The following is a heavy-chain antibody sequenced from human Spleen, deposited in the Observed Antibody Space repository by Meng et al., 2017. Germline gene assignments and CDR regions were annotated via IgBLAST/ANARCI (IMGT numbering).Heavy chain of an antibody. J-gene: IGHJ4*02. CDR3: ARHKLRDGTDY. V-gene: IGHV5-51*01. D-gene: IGHD6-13*01. Sequence: GESLKISCQGSGYSFTSYWIGWVRQIPGKGLEWMGIINPGDSDTRYRPSFQGHVTISADKSTSTAFLQWSSLRASDTAIYYCARHKLRDGTDYWGQGTLVTVSS. CDR2: INPGDSDT. CDR1: GYSFTSYW.